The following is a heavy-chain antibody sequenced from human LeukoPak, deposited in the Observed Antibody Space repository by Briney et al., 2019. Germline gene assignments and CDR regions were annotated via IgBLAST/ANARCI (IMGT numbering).Heavy chain of an antibody. CDR3: AKDISLGFRWSTFDF. CDR2: ISSNGGST. J-gene: IGHJ4*02. CDR1: GFTFSSYA. V-gene: IGHV3-64*01. Sequence: GGSLRLSCAASGFTFSSYAMHWVRQAPGKGLEYVSAISSNGGSTYYANSVKGRFTISRDNSKNTLYLQMGSLRAEDTALYYCAKDISLGFRWSTFDFWGQGTLVTVSS. D-gene: IGHD6-13*01.